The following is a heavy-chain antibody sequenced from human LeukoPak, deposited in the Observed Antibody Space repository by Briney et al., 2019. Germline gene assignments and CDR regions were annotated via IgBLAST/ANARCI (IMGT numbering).Heavy chain of an antibody. D-gene: IGHD5-12*01. CDR3: ARDREGGYSGYPTRGYFDY. V-gene: IGHV3-23*01. J-gene: IGHJ4*02. Sequence: GGSLRLSCAASGFTFSSYAMSWVRQAPGKGLEWVSAISGSGGSTYYADSVKGRFTISRDNSKNTLYLQMNSLRAEDTAVYYCARDREGGYSGYPTRGYFDYWGQGTLVTVSS. CDR2: ISGSGGST. CDR1: GFTFSSYA.